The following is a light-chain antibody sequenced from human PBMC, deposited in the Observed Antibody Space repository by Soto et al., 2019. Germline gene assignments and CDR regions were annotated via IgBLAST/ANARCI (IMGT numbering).Light chain of an antibody. CDR3: QQYDNLPLT. J-gene: IGKJ4*01. Sequence: IQMTQSPSSLSASTGDRVTITCHASHDIRNSLNWYQQTPGKPPKLLISDASNLEAGVPSRFSGSGFGTDFSFTIISLQPEDVATYFCQQYDNLPLTFGGGTKVDI. CDR2: DAS. V-gene: IGKV1-33*01. CDR1: HDIRNS.